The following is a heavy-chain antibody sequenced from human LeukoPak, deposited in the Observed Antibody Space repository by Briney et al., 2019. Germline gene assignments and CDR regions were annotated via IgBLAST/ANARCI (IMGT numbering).Heavy chain of an antibody. Sequence: SETLSLTCTVSGDSINSYYWSWIRQPPGKGLEWIGYIYYSGSTKYNPSIKSRVAISVDTSKNQFSLKLSSVTAADTAVYYCARSLRGYRFATDYWGQGTLVTVSS. CDR1: GDSINSYY. CDR3: ARSLRGYRFATDY. V-gene: IGHV4-59*08. D-gene: IGHD5-18*01. J-gene: IGHJ4*02. CDR2: IYYSGST.